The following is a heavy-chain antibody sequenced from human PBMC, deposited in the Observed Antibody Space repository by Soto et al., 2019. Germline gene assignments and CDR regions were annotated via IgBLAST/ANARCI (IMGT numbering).Heavy chain of an antibody. CDR3: ARGLISVQLWSASHFDY. Sequence: SETLSLTCTVSGGSISSGGYYWSWIRQHPGKGLEWIGYIYYSGSTYYNPSLKSRVTISVDTSKNQFSLKLSSVTAADTAVYYSARGLISVQLWSASHFDYWGQGTLVTVSS. D-gene: IGHD5-18*01. V-gene: IGHV4-31*03. CDR1: GGSISSGGYY. J-gene: IGHJ4*02. CDR2: IYYSGST.